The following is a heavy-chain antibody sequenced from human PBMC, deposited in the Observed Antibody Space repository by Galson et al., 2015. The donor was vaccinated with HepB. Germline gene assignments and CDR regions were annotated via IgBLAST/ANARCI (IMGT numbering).Heavy chain of an antibody. D-gene: IGHD4-17*01. Sequence: SLRLSCAASGFTFSSYAMSWVRQAPGKGLEWVSAIRGGGGSKYYADSVKGRFTISRDNSKNTLYLQMNSLRAEDTAVYYCAKDLASHKRATVTTPNWFDPWGQGTLVTVSS. J-gene: IGHJ5*02. CDR3: AKDLASHKRATVTTPNWFDP. CDR1: GFTFSSYA. CDR2: IRGGGGSK. V-gene: IGHV3-23*01.